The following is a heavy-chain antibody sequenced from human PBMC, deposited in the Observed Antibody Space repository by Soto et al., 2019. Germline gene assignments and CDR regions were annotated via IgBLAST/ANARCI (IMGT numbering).Heavy chain of an antibody. CDR3: AREGYYDSSGPPVAFDI. V-gene: IGHV1-69*06. D-gene: IGHD3-22*01. CDR1: GGTFSSYA. CDR2: IIPIFGTA. J-gene: IGHJ3*02. Sequence: EASVKVSCKASGGTFSSYAISWVRQAPGQGLEWMGGIIPIFGTANYAQKFQGRVTITADKSTSTAYMELSSLRSEDTAVYYCAREGYYDSSGPPVAFDIWGQGTMVTVSS.